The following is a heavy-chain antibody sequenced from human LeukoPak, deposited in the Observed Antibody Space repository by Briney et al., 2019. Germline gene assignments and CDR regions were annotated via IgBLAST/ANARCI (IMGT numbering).Heavy chain of an antibody. V-gene: IGHV1-69*13. D-gene: IGHD4-17*01. Sequence: SVKVSCKASGGTFSSYAISWVRQAPGQGLEWMGGIIPIFGTANYAQKFQGRVTITADESTSTAYMELSGLRSEDTAVYYCARGHGDYLYYFDYWGQGVLVTVSS. CDR1: GGTFSSYA. J-gene: IGHJ4*02. CDR3: ARGHGDYLYYFDY. CDR2: IIPIFGTA.